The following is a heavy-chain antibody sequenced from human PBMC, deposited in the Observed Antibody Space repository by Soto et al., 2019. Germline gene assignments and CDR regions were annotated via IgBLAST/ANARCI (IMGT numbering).Heavy chain of an antibody. CDR2: ISYSGRT. V-gene: IGHV4-39*01. D-gene: IGHD3-22*01. J-gene: IGHJ4*02. Sequence: PSETLSLTCAVSGVSIHNSHSFWGWIRQPPGKGLEWIGSISYSGRTYDNPSLKSRVTISSDTSNNQFSLKLSSVTAADTAVYYCARQQYYDSRGLFDYWGQGTLVTVSS. CDR1: GVSIHNSHSF. CDR3: ARQQYYDSRGLFDY.